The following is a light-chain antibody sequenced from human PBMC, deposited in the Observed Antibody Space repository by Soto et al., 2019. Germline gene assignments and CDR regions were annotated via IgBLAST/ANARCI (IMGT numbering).Light chain of an antibody. CDR2: DAS. Sequence: IRMTQSPSSLSASTGDRVTITGRASQGISSYLAWYQQKPGKAPKLLIYDASNLETGVPSRFSGSGSGTDFTFTISSLQPEDIATYYCQHCDSLPLTFGQGTRLEIK. CDR3: QHCDSLPLT. J-gene: IGKJ5*01. V-gene: IGKV1-33*01. CDR1: QGISSY.